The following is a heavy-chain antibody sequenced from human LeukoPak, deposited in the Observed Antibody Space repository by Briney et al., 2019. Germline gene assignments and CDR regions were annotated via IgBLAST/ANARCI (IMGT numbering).Heavy chain of an antibody. V-gene: IGHV4-61*02. D-gene: IGHD3-22*01. Sequence: SETLSLTCTVSGGSISSGSYYWSWIRQPAGKGLEWIGRIYTSGSTNYNPSLKSRVTMSVDTSKNQFSLKLSSVTAADTAVYYCARDQYYYDSSGYITLDYWGQGTLVTVSS. CDR3: ARDQYYYDSSGYITLDY. J-gene: IGHJ4*02. CDR2: IYTSGST. CDR1: GGSISSGSYY.